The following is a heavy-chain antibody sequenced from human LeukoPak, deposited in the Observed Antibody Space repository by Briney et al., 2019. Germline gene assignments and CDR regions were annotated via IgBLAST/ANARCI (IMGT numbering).Heavy chain of an antibody. Sequence: SETLSLTCSVSGGSISSSSHYWDWIRQPPGEGLEWIGSIYYSGSTYYNPSLKSRVTISVDTSKNQFSLKLISVTAADTAVYYCAREQNDAFDIWGQGTMVTVSS. CDR1: GGSISSSSHY. CDR3: AREQNDAFDI. V-gene: IGHV4-39*07. J-gene: IGHJ3*02. CDR2: IYYSGST.